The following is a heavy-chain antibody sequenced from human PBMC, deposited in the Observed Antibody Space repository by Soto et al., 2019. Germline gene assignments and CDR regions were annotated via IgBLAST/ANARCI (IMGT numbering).Heavy chain of an antibody. CDR1: GGSINSGNYY. CDR3: ARQGNSNWFDP. Sequence: SETLSLTCTVSGGSINSGNYYWSWIRQPPGKGXEXIGXXYXSXXXYXXXXLKSRVTISMDTSKNQFSLKLSSVTAADTAVYSCARQGNSNWFDPWGQGTLVTVSS. CDR2: XYXSXXX. J-gene: IGHJ5*02. D-gene: IGHD6-13*01. V-gene: IGHV4-30-4*01.